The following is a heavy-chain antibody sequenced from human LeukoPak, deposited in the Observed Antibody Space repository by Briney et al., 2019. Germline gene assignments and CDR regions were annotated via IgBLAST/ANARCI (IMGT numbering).Heavy chain of an antibody. D-gene: IGHD2-2*01. Sequence: NPSETLSLTCIVSGGFISSGSYYWSWIRQPAGKGLEWIGRIYTSGDTNYNPSLKSRVSMSVDMSNNQFSLKLSSVTAADTAVYYCARGSEEYCSRTSCSFDYWGQGTLVTVSS. J-gene: IGHJ4*02. CDR1: GGFISSGSYY. CDR3: ARGSEEYCSRTSCSFDY. CDR2: IYTSGDT. V-gene: IGHV4-61*02.